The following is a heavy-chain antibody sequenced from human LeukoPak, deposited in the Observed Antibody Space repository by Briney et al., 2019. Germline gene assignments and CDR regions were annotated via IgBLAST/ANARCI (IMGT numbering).Heavy chain of an antibody. J-gene: IGHJ4*02. Sequence: GGSLRLSCAASGFPFSNFAMHWVRQAPGKGLEWVAAIWYDGSDKYYGDSVKGRFTISRDNSRNTPYLQMSSLRADDTAVYYCARDWAGFTAPGPFDYWGQGIPVIVSS. CDR1: GFPFSNFA. V-gene: IGHV3-33*01. CDR3: ARDWAGFTAPGPFDY. D-gene: IGHD6-13*01. CDR2: IWYDGSDK.